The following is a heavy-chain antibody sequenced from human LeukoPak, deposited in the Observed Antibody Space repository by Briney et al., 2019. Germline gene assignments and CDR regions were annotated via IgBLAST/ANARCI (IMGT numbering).Heavy chain of an antibody. CDR1: GFTFSSYS. J-gene: IGHJ6*02. CDR2: ISSSSSYI. CDR3: ARVLWFGELLSVDYYGMDV. V-gene: IGHV3-21*01. D-gene: IGHD3-10*01. Sequence: GGSLRLSCAASGFTFSSYSMNWVRQAPGKGLEWVSSISSSSSYIYYADSVKGRFTISRDNAKNSLYLQMNSLRAEDTAVYYCARVLWFGELLSVDYYGMDVWGQGTTVTVSS.